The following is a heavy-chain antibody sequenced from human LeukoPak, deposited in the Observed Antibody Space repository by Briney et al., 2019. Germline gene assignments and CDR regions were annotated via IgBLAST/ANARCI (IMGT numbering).Heavy chain of an antibody. D-gene: IGHD1-7*01. Sequence: ASVKVSCKASGYTFTGYYMHWVRQAPGQGLEWMGWINSNSGGTNYAQKFQGRVTMTRDTSISTAYMELSSLRSDDTAVYYCLTVRKYLRVGWNSNFDYWGQGTLVTVSS. CDR1: GYTFTGYY. J-gene: IGHJ4*02. V-gene: IGHV1-2*02. CDR2: INSNSGGT. CDR3: LTVRKYLRVGWNSNFDY.